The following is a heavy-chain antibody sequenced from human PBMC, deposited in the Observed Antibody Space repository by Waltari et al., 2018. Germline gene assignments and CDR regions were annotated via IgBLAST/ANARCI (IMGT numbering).Heavy chain of an antibody. CDR3: AKEGGWCSSTSCYPYYFDY. Sequence: EVQLLESGGGLVQPGGSLRLSCAASGFTFSSDAMSWFRQPPGRGLEWVSAMRGSGGSAYSADSVKGRFNISRDNSKNTLYLQMNSLRAEDTAVYYCAKEGGWCSSTSCYPYYFDYWGQGTLVTVSS. CDR2: MRGSGGSA. D-gene: IGHD2-2*01. CDR1: GFTFSSDA. J-gene: IGHJ4*02. V-gene: IGHV3-23*01.